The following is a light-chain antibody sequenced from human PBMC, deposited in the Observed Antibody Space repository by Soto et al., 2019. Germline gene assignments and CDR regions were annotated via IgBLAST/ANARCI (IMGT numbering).Light chain of an antibody. J-gene: IGLJ3*02. Sequence: NFMLTQPHSVSDAPGKTVTIYCTRSSGSIASNYVQWYQQRPGSSPTTVIYDDNQRRSGVPARFSDSIDSSSNSGSLTISCLQTEDEADYYWQSYDSSIHWVFGGGTKLTVL. CDR2: DDN. V-gene: IGLV6-57*01. CDR1: SGSIASNY. CDR3: QSYDSSIHWV.